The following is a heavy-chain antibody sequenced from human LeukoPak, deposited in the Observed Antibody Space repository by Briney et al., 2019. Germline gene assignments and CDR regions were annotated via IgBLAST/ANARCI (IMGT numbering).Heavy chain of an antibody. CDR2: ISYSATT. D-gene: IGHD3-22*01. J-gene: IGHJ5*02. CDR1: GAYISRYY. Sequence: AETLCLTCTVSGAYISRYYWSWIRQPPGKGLDWIWYISYSATTNYNPSLMSRVTITVDTSKKQFSLKLSSVTAEDPAVYYSARDMRGDFYDTSGLNWFDHWGQGTLVTVSS. CDR3: ARDMRGDFYDTSGLNWFDH. V-gene: IGHV4-59*12.